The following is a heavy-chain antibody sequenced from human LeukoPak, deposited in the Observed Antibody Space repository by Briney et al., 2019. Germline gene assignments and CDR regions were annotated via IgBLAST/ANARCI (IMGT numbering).Heavy chain of an antibody. J-gene: IGHJ4*02. D-gene: IGHD1-26*01. CDR1: GGSFTYSHYY. CDR2: IYYSGST. V-gene: IGHV4-39*01. CDR3: ARQSGSYGGILDN. Sequence: PSETLSLTCSVSGGSFTYSHYYWGWVRQPPGKGLEWIGGIYYSGSTYYNPSLKSRVTISVDTSRNEFSLRLSSVTAADTALYFCARQSGSYGGILDNWGQGILGTVSS.